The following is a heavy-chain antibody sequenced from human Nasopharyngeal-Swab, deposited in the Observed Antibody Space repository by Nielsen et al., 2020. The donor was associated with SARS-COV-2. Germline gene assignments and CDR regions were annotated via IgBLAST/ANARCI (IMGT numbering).Heavy chain of an antibody. CDR2: ISYTRGT. Sequence: SETLSLTCTVSGASITDEYWSWIRRPPGQGLEWIGFISYTRGTSYSPSLKGRVTISMDTSKNQFSLNVNSVTAADTAVYFCARDSSHYDGYDHWGQGTLVTVSS. J-gene: IGHJ5*02. V-gene: IGHV4-59*01. CDR1: GASITDEY. D-gene: IGHD3-22*01. CDR3: ARDSSHYDGYDH.